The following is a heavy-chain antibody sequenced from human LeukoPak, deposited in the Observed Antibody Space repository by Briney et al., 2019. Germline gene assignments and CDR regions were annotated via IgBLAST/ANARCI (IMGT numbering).Heavy chain of an antibody. CDR2: TYYGSKWYN. Sequence: SQTLSLTCAISGDSVSSNSAAWNWIRHSPWNGLEWRGRTYYGSKWYNDYAVSVKSRITINPDTSKNQFSLQLNSVTPEDTAVYYCARASMVRGVGYYYYGMDVWGQGTTVTVSS. D-gene: IGHD3-10*01. J-gene: IGHJ6*02. CDR1: GDSVSSNSAA. V-gene: IGHV6-1*01. CDR3: ARASMVRGVGYYYYGMDV.